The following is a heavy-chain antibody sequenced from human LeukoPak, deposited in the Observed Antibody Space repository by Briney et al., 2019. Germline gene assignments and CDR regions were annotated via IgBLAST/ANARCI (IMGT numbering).Heavy chain of an antibody. CDR3: AREDSYYYGSGSYPFDY. V-gene: IGHV3-48*04. J-gene: IGHJ4*02. CDR1: GFTFSGYS. CDR2: ISSTSSTI. D-gene: IGHD3-10*01. Sequence: RSGGSLRLSCAASGFTFSGYSMNWVRQAPGKGLEWVSYISSTSSTIYYADSVKGRFTISRDNAKNSLYLQMNSLRAEDTAVYYCAREDSYYYGSGSYPFDYWGQGTLVTVSS.